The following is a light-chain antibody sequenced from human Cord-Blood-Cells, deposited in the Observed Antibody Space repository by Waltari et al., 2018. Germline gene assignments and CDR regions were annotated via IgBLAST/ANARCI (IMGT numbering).Light chain of an antibody. V-gene: IGLV2-23*02. Sequence: QSALTQPASLSGSPGQSITISCTGTSSDVGSYNLVSWYQQHPGKAPKLIIFELSKQPSGVSNCFSGSKAANSASLTISGLQAEYEADYYCCSYAGSRTVVFGAGTMLTVL. CDR1: SSDVGSYNL. CDR2: ELS. J-gene: IGLJ2*01. CDR3: CSYAGSRTVV.